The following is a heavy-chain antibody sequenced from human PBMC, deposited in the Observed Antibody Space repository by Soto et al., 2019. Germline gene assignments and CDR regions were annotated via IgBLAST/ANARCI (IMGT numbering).Heavy chain of an antibody. CDR1: GGSFSGYY. Sequence: SETLSLTCAVYGGSFSGYYWSWIRQPPGKGLEWIGYIYYSGSTNYNPSLKSRVTISVDTSKNQFSLKLSSVTAADTAVYYCASASVMLCSSSWYYFVHCGKGSLV. D-gene: IGHD6-13*01. CDR2: IYYSGST. V-gene: IGHV4-59*01. CDR3: ASASVMLCSSSWYYFVH. J-gene: IGHJ4*02.